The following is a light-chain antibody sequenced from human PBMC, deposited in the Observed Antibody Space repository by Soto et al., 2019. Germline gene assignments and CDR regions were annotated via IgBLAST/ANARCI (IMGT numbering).Light chain of an antibody. Sequence: EIVLTQSPGTMSLSPGERVTLSCRASQTVTRSYLDWYQQKPGQAPRLLIYGASIRATGIPDRFSGSGSGTDFTLTISRLEPEDFAVYYCQQYGTSPRTFGQGTKVAIK. CDR2: GAS. CDR1: QTVTRSY. V-gene: IGKV3-20*01. J-gene: IGKJ1*01. CDR3: QQYGTSPRT.